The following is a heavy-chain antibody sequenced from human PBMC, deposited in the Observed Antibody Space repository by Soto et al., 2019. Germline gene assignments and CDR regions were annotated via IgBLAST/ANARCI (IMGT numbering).Heavy chain of an antibody. Sequence: ASVKVSCKASGYTFTGYYMHWVRQAPGQGLEWMGWINPNSGGTNYAQKFQDRVTMARDTSVSTAYMELSSLKSDDTAVYYCARPKYGETYFDSWGQGTVVTVSS. V-gene: IGHV1-2*02. J-gene: IGHJ4*02. CDR1: GYTFTGYY. D-gene: IGHD2-21*01. CDR3: ARPKYGETYFDS. CDR2: INPNSGGT.